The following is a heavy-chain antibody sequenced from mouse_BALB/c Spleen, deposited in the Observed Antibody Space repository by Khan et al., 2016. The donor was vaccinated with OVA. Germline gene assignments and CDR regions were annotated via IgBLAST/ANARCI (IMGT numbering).Heavy chain of an antibody. J-gene: IGHJ2*01. Sequence: QIQLVQSGAELVRPGASVKLSCKTSGYIFTSYWIHWVKQRSGQGLEWITRIYPGTDNTYYNQKLKDKASLTADKSSSTAYLQLSSLKSEDSAVYFCAREEALYYFDYWGQGTTLTVSS. CDR3: AREEALYYFDY. CDR2: IYPGTDNT. CDR1: GYIFTSYW. D-gene: IGHD1-1*01. V-gene: IGHV1-76*01.